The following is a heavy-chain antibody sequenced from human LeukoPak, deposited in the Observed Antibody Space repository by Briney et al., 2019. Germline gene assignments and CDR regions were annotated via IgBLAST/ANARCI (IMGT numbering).Heavy chain of an antibody. D-gene: IGHD6-13*01. CDR1: GGSISSSSYY. Sequence: PSETLSLTCTVSGGSISSSSYYWGWIRQPPGKGLEWIGSIYYSGSTYYNPSLKSRVTISVDTSKNQFSLKLSSVTAADTAVYYCARQVQLPARIAAADALQDAFDIWGQGTMVTVSS. V-gene: IGHV4-39*01. CDR3: ARQVQLPARIAAADALQDAFDI. J-gene: IGHJ3*02. CDR2: IYYSGST.